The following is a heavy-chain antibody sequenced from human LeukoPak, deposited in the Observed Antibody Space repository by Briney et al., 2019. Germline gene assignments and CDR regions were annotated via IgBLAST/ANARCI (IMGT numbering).Heavy chain of an antibody. D-gene: IGHD3-10*01. V-gene: IGHV6-1*01. J-gene: IGHJ4*02. CDR1: WDSVSSNSAA. Sequence: SQTLSLTCALSWDSVSSNSAAWNWIRQSPSRGLEWLGRTYYRSKWGNDYAVSVKSRITINQDTSKNQLSLQMSSVTPEDTAVYYCARDRGRLLDSWGQGTLVTVSS. CDR3: ARDRGRLLDS. CDR2: TYYRSKWGN.